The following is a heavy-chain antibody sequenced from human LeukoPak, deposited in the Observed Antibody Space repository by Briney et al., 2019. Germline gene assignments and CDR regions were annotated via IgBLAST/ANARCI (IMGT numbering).Heavy chain of an antibody. CDR3: ARDRSPGNGYCSGGSCSTTFQH. CDR1: GFTFSSYS. Sequence: GGSLRLSCAASGFTFSSYSMNWVRQAPGKGLEWVSYISSSSSTIYYADSVKGRFTISRDNAKNSLYLQMNSLRAEDTAVYYCARDRSPGNGYCSGGSCSTTFQHWGQGTLVTVSS. J-gene: IGHJ1*01. CDR2: ISSSSSTI. D-gene: IGHD2-15*01. V-gene: IGHV3-48*04.